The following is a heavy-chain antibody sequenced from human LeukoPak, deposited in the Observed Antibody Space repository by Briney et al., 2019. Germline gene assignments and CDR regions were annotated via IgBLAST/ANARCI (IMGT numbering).Heavy chain of an antibody. V-gene: IGHV6-1*01. J-gene: IGHJ3*02. CDR3: ARGGLAVPSATFDI. CDR1: GDSVSSNSAA. Sequence: SQTLSLTCAISGDSVSSNSAAWNWIRQSPSRGLEWLGRTYYRSKWYNDYAVSAKSRITINPDTSKNQFSLQLNSVTPEDTAVYYCARGGLAVPSATFDIWAKGQWSPSLQ. D-gene: IGHD6-25*01. CDR2: TYYRSKWYN.